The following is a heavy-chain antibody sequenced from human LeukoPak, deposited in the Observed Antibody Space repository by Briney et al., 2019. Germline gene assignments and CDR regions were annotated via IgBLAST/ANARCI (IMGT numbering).Heavy chain of an antibody. CDR3: ARRVIWFGELVFDY. J-gene: IGHJ4*02. CDR1: GGSISSGGYY. CDR2: IYHSGST. Sequence: PSETLSLTCTVSGGSISSGGYYWSWIRQPPGKGLEWIGYIYHSGSTYYNPSLKSRVTISVDTSKNQFSLKLSSVTAADTAVYYCARRVIWFGELVFDYWGQGTLVTVSS. D-gene: IGHD3-10*01. V-gene: IGHV4-30-2*01.